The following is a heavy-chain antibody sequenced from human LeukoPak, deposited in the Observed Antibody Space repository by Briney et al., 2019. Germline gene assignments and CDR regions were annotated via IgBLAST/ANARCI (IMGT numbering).Heavy chain of an antibody. Sequence: GGSLRLSCAASGFTFSSYGMHWVRQAPGKGLEWVAFIRYDGSNKYYADSVKGRFTISRDNSKNTLYLQMNSLRPEDTAVYYCASEPRLSRGAVYAMDVWGQGTTVTVSS. CDR3: ASEPRLSRGAVYAMDV. V-gene: IGHV3-30*02. CDR1: GFTFSSYG. J-gene: IGHJ6*02. D-gene: IGHD3-22*01. CDR2: IRYDGSNK.